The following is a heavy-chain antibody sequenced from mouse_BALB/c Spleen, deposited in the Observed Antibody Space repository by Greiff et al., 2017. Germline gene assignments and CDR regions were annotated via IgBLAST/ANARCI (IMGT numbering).Heavy chain of an antibody. Sequence: EVQLVESGPSLVKPSQTLSLTCSVTGDSITSGYWNWIRKFPGNKLEYMGYISYSGSTYYNPSLKSRISITRDTSKNQYYPQLNSVTTEDTATYYCARTLGTVPGYYAMDYWGQGTSVTVSS. CDR1: GDSITSGY. D-gene: IGHD1-1*01. CDR3: ARTLGTVPGYYAMDY. J-gene: IGHJ4*01. CDR2: ISYSGST. V-gene: IGHV3-8*02.